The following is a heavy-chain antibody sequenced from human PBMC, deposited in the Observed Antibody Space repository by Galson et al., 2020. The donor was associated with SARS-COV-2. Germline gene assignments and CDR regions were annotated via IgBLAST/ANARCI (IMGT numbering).Heavy chain of an antibody. CDR3: GILEAPMVDC. V-gene: IGHV4-34*01. CDR2: INHSGSR. D-gene: IGHD3-10*01. Sequence: SETLSLTCGVYGESLSAYYWSWIRQPPEKGLEWIGEINHSGSRNYNPSLRSRVPMSVDTSKNQFSLRLNSVTAADTAVYYCGILEAPMVDCLGQLSLCTVSS. J-gene: IGHJ4*02. CDR1: GESLSAYY.